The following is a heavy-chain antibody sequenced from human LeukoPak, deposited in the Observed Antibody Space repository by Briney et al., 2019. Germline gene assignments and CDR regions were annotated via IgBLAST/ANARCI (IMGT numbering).Heavy chain of an antibody. V-gene: IGHV4-59*01. Sequence: PSETLSLTCTVSGGSISSYYWSWIRQPPGKGLEWIGYTYYSGSTNCNPSLKSRVTISVDTSKNQFSLKLSSVTAADTAVYYCARRYYDSSGYYQDYWGQGTLVTVSS. J-gene: IGHJ4*02. CDR3: ARRYYDSSGYYQDY. CDR1: GGSISSYY. D-gene: IGHD3-22*01. CDR2: TYYSGST.